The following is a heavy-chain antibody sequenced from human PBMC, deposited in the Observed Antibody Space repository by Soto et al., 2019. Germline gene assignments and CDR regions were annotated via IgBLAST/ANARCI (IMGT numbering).Heavy chain of an antibody. V-gene: IGHV3-30*18. Sequence: LRLSCAASGFTFSSYGMHWVRQAPGKGLEWVAVISYDGSNKYYADSVKGRFTISRDNSKNTLYLQMNSLRAEDTAVYYCAKDRWGGSGPPHYFDYWGQGSQVTVSS. CDR3: AKDRWGGSGPPHYFDY. D-gene: IGHD6-19*01. CDR2: ISYDGSNK. J-gene: IGHJ4*02. CDR1: GFTFSSYG.